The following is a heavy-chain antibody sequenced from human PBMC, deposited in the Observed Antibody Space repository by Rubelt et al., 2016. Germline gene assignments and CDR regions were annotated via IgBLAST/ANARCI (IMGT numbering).Heavy chain of an antibody. CDR2: IYYSGST. V-gene: IGHV4-39*01. CDR3: VRTGRVGRVVDY. CDR1: GGSISSSSYY. D-gene: IGHD1-26*01. Sequence: QVQLQESGPGLVKPSETLFLTCTVSGGSISSSSYYWGWIRQPPGKGLEWIGSIYYSGSTYYNPSLKSRVTISVDTSKNQSSLKLSAGTAAERAADYCVRTGRVGRVVDYWGQGTLVTVSS. J-gene: IGHJ4*02.